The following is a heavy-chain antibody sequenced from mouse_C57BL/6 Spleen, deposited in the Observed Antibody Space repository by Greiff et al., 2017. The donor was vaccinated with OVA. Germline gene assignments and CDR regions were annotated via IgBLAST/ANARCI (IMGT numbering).Heavy chain of an antibody. CDR2: IYPGDGDT. J-gene: IGHJ3*01. D-gene: IGHD4-1*01. Sequence: QVQLQQSGPELVKPGASVKISCKASGYAFSSSWMNWVKQRPGKGLEWIGRIYPGDGDTNYNGKFKGKATLTADKSSSTAYMQLSSLTSEDSAVYCCARSRGLNWAWFAYWGQGTLVTVAA. CDR1: GYAFSSSW. V-gene: IGHV1-82*01. CDR3: ARSRGLNWAWFAY.